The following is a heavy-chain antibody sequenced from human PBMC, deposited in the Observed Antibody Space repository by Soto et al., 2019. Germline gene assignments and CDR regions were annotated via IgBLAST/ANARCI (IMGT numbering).Heavy chain of an antibody. J-gene: IGHJ4*02. D-gene: IGHD3-10*01. CDR1: GGSISGYY. CDR3: ARGSGSTFDY. Sequence: SETLSLTCTVSGGSISGYYWSWIRQPPGKGLEWVGNIYYSGSTNYNPSLKNRVTISVDTSKNQFSLKVSSVTAADTAMYYCARGSGSTFDYWGQGTLVTVSS. V-gene: IGHV4-59*01. CDR2: IYYSGST.